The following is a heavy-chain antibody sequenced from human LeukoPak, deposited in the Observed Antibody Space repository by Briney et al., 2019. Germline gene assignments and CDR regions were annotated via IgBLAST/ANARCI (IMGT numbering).Heavy chain of an antibody. CDR3: VRGGLLGTGDY. CDR2: IKSDGRST. D-gene: IGHD7-27*01. Sequence: GGSLRLSCAASGFTFSSYWMHWVRQAPGQGLAWVSRIKSDGRSTNYVDSVKGRFTISRDNTKNTVYLQMNSLRAEDTAVYYCVRGGLLGTGDYWGQGTLVIVSS. J-gene: IGHJ4*02. CDR1: GFTFSSYW. V-gene: IGHV3-74*01.